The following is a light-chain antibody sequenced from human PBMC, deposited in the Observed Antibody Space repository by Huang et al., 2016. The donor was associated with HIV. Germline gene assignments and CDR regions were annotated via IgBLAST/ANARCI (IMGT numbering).Light chain of an antibody. CDR3: HHYSNWPPTWT. CDR1: QSVAKH. J-gene: IGKJ1*01. CDR2: GAS. Sequence: EIVMTQSPATLSVSPGERATPSCRASQSVAKHFAWYQQKPGQAPRLHIYGASTRATGIPARFSGSGCGTEFTLTISSLQSEDFAVYYCHHYSNWPPTWTFGQGTKVEIK. V-gene: IGKV3-15*01.